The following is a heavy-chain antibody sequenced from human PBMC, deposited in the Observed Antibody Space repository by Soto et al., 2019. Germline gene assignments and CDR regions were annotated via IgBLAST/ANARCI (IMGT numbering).Heavy chain of an antibody. D-gene: IGHD1-20*01. J-gene: IGHJ6*02. Sequence: QVQLQESGPGLVKPSQTLSLTCTVSGGSSSSGNYYWSWIRQPPGQGLEWIGYIFYSGTTYYNPSLKSRVTISLDTSGNQFSLKLSSVTAADTAVYYCARYLHITETTLNYYYYAMDVWGQGTTVTVSS. CDR2: IFYSGTT. V-gene: IGHV4-30-4*01. CDR1: GGSSSSGNYY. CDR3: ARYLHITETTLNYYYYAMDV.